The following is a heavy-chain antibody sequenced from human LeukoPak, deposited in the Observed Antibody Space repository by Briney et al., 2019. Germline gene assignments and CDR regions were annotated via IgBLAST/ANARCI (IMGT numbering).Heavy chain of an antibody. D-gene: IGHD3-22*01. V-gene: IGHV4-39*07. Sequence: SETLSLTCTVSGGSISSSSYYWGWIRQPPGTGLEWIGSIYYSGSTYYNPSLKSRVTMSVDTSKNQFSLKLSSVTAADTAVYYCARTLLPTYYYDSSGRDAFDIWGQGTMVTVSS. CDR1: GGSISSSSYY. J-gene: IGHJ3*02. CDR3: ARTLLPTYYYDSSGRDAFDI. CDR2: IYYSGST.